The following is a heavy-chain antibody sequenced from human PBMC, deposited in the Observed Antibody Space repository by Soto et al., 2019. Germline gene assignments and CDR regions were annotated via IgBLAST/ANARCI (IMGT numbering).Heavy chain of an antibody. Sequence: EVQVLESGGGLVLPGGSLRLSCAASGFNFKKYAMTWVRQAPGKGLEWVSAVSSSAESTHYADSVKGRFTISRDNSRNTVSLQMDSLRAEDTAVYYCANRGANGGNTGAFDIWGQGTVVIVSS. J-gene: IGHJ3*02. V-gene: IGHV3-23*01. D-gene: IGHD2-15*01. CDR1: GFNFKKYA. CDR2: VSSSAEST. CDR3: ANRGANGGNTGAFDI.